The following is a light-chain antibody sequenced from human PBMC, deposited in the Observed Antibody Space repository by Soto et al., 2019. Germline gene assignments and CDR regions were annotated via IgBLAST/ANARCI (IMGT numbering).Light chain of an antibody. Sequence: IVLTQSPPSLSLFPGERATLSCRASQSVSSYLAWYQQKPGQAPRLLIYGASTRATGIPDRFSGGGSGTDFTLTISRLEPEDFAVYYCQQFSSYPLTFGGGTKVDIK. CDR3: QQFSSYPLT. J-gene: IGKJ4*01. CDR1: QSVSSY. CDR2: GAS. V-gene: IGKV3-20*01.